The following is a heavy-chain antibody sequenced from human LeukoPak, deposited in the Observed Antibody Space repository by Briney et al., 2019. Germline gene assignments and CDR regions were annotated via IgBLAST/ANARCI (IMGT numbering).Heavy chain of an antibody. CDR2: IYYTGST. Sequence: PSETLSLTYTVSGCSISNYYWSWIRQPPGKGLEWIGYIYYTGSTNYNPSLRSRVTISVDTSKNQFSLKLSSVTAADTAVYYCARSHGSGSYYNLNDYWGQGTLVTVSS. CDR1: GCSISNYY. D-gene: IGHD3-10*01. CDR3: ARSHGSGSYYNLNDY. V-gene: IGHV4-59*01. J-gene: IGHJ4*02.